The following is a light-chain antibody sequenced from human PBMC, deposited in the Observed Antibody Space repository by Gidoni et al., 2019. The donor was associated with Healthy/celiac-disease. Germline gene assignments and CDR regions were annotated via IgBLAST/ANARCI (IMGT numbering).Light chain of an antibody. CDR1: SSNIGAGYD. Sequence: QSVLTQPPPVSGAPGQRVTISCTGSSSNIGAGYDVHWYQQLPGTAPKLLIYGNSNRPSGVPDRFSGSKSGTSASLAITGLQAEDEADYYCQSRWVFGGGTKLTVL. CDR2: GNS. J-gene: IGLJ2*01. CDR3: QSRWV. V-gene: IGLV1-40*01.